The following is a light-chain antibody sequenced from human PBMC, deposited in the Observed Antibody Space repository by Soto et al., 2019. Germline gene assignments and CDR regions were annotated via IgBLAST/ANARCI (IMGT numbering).Light chain of an antibody. CDR3: SSYTSSSTLEYV. J-gene: IGLJ1*01. Sequence: QSVLTQPASVSGSPGQSITLSCTGTSSDVGGYNYVSWYQQHPGKAPKLMIYDVSNRPSGVSNRFSGSKSGNTASLTISGLQAEDEADYYCSSYTSSSTLEYVFGTGTKVTVL. V-gene: IGLV2-14*01. CDR2: DVS. CDR1: SSDVGGYNY.